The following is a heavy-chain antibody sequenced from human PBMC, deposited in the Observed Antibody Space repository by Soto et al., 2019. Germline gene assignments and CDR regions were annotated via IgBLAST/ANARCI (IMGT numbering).Heavy chain of an antibody. J-gene: IGHJ5*02. CDR2: ISYDGSNK. V-gene: IGHV3-30*03. CDR1: GFTFSSYG. Sequence: GGSLRLSCAASGFTFSSYGMHWVRQAPGKGLEWVAVISYDGSNKYYADSVKGRFTISRDNSKNTLYLQMNSLRAEDTAVYYCARGSTGWFDPWGQGTLVTVSS. D-gene: IGHD2-2*01. CDR3: ARGSTGWFDP.